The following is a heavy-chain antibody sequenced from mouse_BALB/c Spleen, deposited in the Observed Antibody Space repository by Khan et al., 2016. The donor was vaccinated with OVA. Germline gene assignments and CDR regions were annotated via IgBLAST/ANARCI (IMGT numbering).Heavy chain of an antibody. V-gene: IGHV3-2*02. CDR3: ASVYGGDFDY. CDR2: ISYSGNT. CDR1: GYSITSDYA. J-gene: IGHJ2*01. D-gene: IGHD1-1*01. Sequence: VQLKESGPGLVKPSQSLSLTCTFTGYSITSDYAWNWIRQFPGNKLEWMGFISYSGNTNYNPSLKSRISITRDTSKNQFFLQLNSVTTEDTATYYCASVYGGDFDYWGQGTTLTVSS.